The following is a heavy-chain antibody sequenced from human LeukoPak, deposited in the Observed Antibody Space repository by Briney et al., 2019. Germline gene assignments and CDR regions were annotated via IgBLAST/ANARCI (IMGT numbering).Heavy chain of an antibody. J-gene: IGHJ6*03. D-gene: IGHD6-6*01. CDR3: ARAIAALPYYYYYMDV. CDR1: GGSFSGYY. Sequence: SETLSLACAAYGGSFSGYYWSWISQPPGKGLERIWEINHSGSTNYNPSLKSRVTISVDTSKNQFSLKLSSVTAADTAVYYCARAIAALPYYYYYMDVWGKGTTVTVSS. V-gene: IGHV4-34*01. CDR2: INHSGST.